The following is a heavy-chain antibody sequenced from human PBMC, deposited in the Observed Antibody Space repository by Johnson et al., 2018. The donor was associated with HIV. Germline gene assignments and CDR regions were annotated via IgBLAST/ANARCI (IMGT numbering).Heavy chain of an antibody. V-gene: IGHV3-20*04. CDR3: AGVTPVGGSDQDAFDI. CDR2: ISWNGGST. Sequence: VQLVESGGAVVRPGGSLRLSCAASGFTFDDYGMSWVRQAPGKGLEWVSGISWNGGSTGYADSVKGRFTISRDNAKNSLYLQMNSLRGEYTALYYCAGVTPVGGSDQDAFDIWGQGTMVTVSS. J-gene: IGHJ3*02. D-gene: IGHD1-14*01. CDR1: GFTFDDYG.